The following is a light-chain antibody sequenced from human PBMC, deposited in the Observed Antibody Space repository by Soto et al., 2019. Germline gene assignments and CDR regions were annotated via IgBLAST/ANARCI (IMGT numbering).Light chain of an antibody. CDR3: QQYNNWLT. CDR1: QSVSSN. V-gene: IGKV3-15*01. J-gene: IGKJ1*01. CDR2: GAS. Sequence: ETVMTQSPVTLSVSPGETVTLSCRASQSVSSNLAWYQQRPGQAPRLLIFGASTRATGIPARFSGSGSGTEFTLTISSLQSEYFAVYFCQQYNNWLTFGQGTKVEVK.